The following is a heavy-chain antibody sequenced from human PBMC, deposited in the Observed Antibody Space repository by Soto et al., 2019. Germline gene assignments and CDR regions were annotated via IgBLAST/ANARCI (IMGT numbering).Heavy chain of an antibody. CDR3: SKSDTMGGRYNWLEP. J-gene: IGHJ5*02. CDR1: GYTFTKYL. CDR2: ISPGDSDT. D-gene: IGHD3-10*01. Sequence: VESLKVSFKSAGYTFTKYLILLVLQMPGKGREKMVMISPGDSDTRYSPYIQRQVKISADKSNSNAYLKRSRLKAPDTAMYYCSKSDTMGGRYNWLEPWGQGTLV. V-gene: IGHV5-51*01.